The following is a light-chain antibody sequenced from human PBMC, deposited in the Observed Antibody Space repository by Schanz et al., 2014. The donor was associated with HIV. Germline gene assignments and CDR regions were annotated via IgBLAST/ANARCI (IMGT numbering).Light chain of an antibody. CDR3: HQRSSWPQT. Sequence: EVVVTQSPGTLSLSPGERATLFCRASQSGSGGYLPWSQQNPGPAPRLLVYGASNRATGIPDRFSGSGSGTDFTLTISRLEPEDFAVYFCHQRSSWPQTFGQGTKVEIK. CDR2: GAS. CDR1: QSGSGGY. V-gene: IGKV3-20*01. J-gene: IGKJ1*01.